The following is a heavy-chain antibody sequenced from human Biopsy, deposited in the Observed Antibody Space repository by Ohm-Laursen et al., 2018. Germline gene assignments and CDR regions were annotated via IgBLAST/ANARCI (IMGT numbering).Heavy chain of an antibody. D-gene: IGHD3-10*01. CDR3: ARDRYYGSANYFGYYNMDV. V-gene: IGHV3-33*01. J-gene: IGHJ6*02. Sequence: SLRLSCAASGFTFSSYGMHWVRQAPGKGLEWVAVIWYDGSNKYYADSVKGRFTVSRDNSKNTLFLQMNNLRAEDTAVYYCARDRYYGSANYFGYYNMDVWGQGTTVTVSS. CDR1: GFTFSSYG. CDR2: IWYDGSNK.